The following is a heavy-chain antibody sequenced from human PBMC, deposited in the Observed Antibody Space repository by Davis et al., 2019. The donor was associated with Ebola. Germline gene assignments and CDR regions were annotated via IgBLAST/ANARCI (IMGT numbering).Heavy chain of an antibody. J-gene: IGHJ3*02. CDR1: GFTFSSYA. CDR3: ARGGYYDSSGYSHDAFDI. V-gene: IGHV3-21*01. Sequence: GESLKISCAASGFTFSSYAMSWVRQAPGKGLEWVSSISSSSYYIYYADSLKGRLTISRDNAKKLLNLQMSSLRAEDTAVYYCARGGYYDSSGYSHDAFDIWGQGTMVTVSS. CDR2: ISSSSYYI. D-gene: IGHD3-22*01.